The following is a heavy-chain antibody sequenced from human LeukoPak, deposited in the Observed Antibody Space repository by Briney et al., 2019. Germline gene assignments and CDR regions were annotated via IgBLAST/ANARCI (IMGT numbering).Heavy chain of an antibody. CDR1: GFTFSSYG. J-gene: IGHJ5*02. V-gene: IGHV4-34*08. CDR2: INHSGST. Sequence: GSLRLSCAASGFTFSSYGMDWVRQPPGKGLEWIGEINHSGSTNYNPSLKSRVTISVDTSKNQFSLKLSSVTAADTAVYYCAGIVVVPAAIRRRNWFDPWGQGTLVTVSS. D-gene: IGHD2-2*02. CDR3: AGIVVVPAAIRRRNWFDP.